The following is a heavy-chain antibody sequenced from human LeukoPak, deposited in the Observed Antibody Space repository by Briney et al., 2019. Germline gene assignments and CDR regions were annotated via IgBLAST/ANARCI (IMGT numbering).Heavy chain of an antibody. V-gene: IGHV4-59*01. CDR2: IYYSGST. D-gene: IGHD3-22*01. CDR3: ARTTKTYYYDSSGYYYDY. J-gene: IGHJ4*02. CDR1: GGSISIYY. Sequence: PSETLSLTCTVSGGSISIYYWSWIRQPPGKGLEWIGYIYYSGSTNYNPSLKSRVTISVDTSKNQFSLKLSSVTAEDTAVYYCARTTKTYYYDSSGYYYDYWGQGTLVTVSS.